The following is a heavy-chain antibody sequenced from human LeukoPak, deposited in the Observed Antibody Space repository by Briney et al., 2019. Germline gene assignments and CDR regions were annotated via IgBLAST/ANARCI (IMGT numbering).Heavy chain of an antibody. CDR3: ARRSEFGVLYFMDV. D-gene: IGHD3-16*01. CDR1: GFTFSTYS. J-gene: IGHJ6*03. Sequence: GGSLRLSCAASGFTFSTYSMNWVRQAPGKGLEWVSYISGSSGTIYYADSVKGRFTIPRDNPKTSLYLQMNSLRAEDTAIYYCARRSEFGVLYFMDVWGKGTTVTVSS. CDR2: ISGSSGTI. V-gene: IGHV3-48*04.